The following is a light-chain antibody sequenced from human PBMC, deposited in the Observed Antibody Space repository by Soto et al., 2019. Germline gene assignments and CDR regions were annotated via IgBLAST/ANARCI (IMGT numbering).Light chain of an antibody. CDR1: SSDVGSYNL. Sequence: QSVLTQPASVSGSPGQSITISCTVTSSDVGSYNLVSWYQQHPGKAPKFMIYEGTKRPSGVSNRFSGSQSGNTASLTISGLQAEDEADYYCCSYAGSSTSYVFGTGTQLTVL. CDR3: CSYAGSSTSYV. CDR2: EGT. J-gene: IGLJ1*01. V-gene: IGLV2-23*01.